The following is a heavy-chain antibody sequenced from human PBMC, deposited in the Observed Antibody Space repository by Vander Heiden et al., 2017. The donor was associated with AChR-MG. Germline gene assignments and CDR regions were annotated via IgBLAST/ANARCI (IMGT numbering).Heavy chain of an antibody. CDR2: IGGTGGT. CDR3: AKSRSAKVSTYFDY. CDR1: GFTFSTNA. V-gene: IGHV3-23*01. Sequence: EVQLLESGGGLVQPGGSLRLSCAASGFTFSTNAMSWVRQAPGKGLEWVSSIGGTGGTNYADSVKGRFTISRDNSKNMLYLQVNSLRAEDTAVYYCAKSRSAKVSTYFDYWGQGTLVTVSS. D-gene: IGHD3-16*02. J-gene: IGHJ4*02.